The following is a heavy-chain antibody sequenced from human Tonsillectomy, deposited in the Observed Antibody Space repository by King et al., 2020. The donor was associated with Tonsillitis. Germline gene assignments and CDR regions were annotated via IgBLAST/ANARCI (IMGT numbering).Heavy chain of an antibody. CDR1: GGTFSSYT. V-gene: IGHV1-69*12. D-gene: IGHD6-13*01. CDR2: IIPIFDTA. J-gene: IGHJ5*02. CDR3: ARGAAAPGSWFDP. Sequence: QLVQSGAEVKKPGSSVKVSCKASGGTFSSYTINWVRQAPGQGLEWMGGIIPIFDTAHYDLKFQGRVRITADESTSTDYMELSSLRSDDTAMYYCARGAAAPGSWFDPWGQGTPVIVSS.